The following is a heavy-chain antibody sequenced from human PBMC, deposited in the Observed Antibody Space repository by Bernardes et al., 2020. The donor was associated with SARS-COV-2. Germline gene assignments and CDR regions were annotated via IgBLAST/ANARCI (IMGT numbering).Heavy chain of an antibody. Sequence: GGSLRLSCAASGFTFSSYWMSWVRQAPGKGLEWVATISYDGSQKKYADSVKGRFTISRDNSKNTLFLQMNSLRTEDTAVHFCAIGAVAGTESFGFWGQGELVTVSA. D-gene: IGHD6-19*01. V-gene: IGHV3-30*03. CDR3: AIGAVAGTESFGF. J-gene: IGHJ4*02. CDR2: ISYDGSQK. CDR1: GFTFSSYW.